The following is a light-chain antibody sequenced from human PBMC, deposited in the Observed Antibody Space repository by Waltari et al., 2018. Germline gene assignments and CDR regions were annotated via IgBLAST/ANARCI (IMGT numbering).Light chain of an antibody. CDR3: QHRDNWPLT. CDR1: RSLTNY. J-gene: IGKJ4*01. V-gene: IGKV3-11*01. Sequence: EIVLTQSPATLSLSPGERATLSCSASRSLTNYLAWYQQKPGQAPRLLIFDASNRASGIPARFSGSGSETDFTLTISSLEPEDFAVYYCQHRDNWPLTFGGGTKVEVK. CDR2: DAS.